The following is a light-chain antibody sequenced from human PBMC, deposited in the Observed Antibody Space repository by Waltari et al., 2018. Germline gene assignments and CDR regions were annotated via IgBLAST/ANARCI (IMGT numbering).Light chain of an antibody. CDR3: QHYLRLPAT. CDR1: QSVSTY. CDR2: HAS. J-gene: IGKJ1*01. V-gene: IGKV3-20*01. Sequence: EIVLTQSPGTLSLSPGERATLSCRASQSVSTYFAWYQQKPGQAPRPLIYHASTRATGIPDRFSGSGSGTDFSLTISRLEPEDFAVYHCQHYLRLPATFGQGTKVEIK.